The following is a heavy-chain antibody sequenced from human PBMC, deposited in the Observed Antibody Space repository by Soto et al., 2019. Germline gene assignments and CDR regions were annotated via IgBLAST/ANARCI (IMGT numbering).Heavy chain of an antibody. Sequence: KASETLSLTCAVSGGSISSGGYSWSWIRQPPGKGLEWIGYIYHSGSTYYNPSLKSRVTISVDRSKNQFSLKLTSVTAADTAVYYCASRLTVVGGMDVWGQGTTVTVSS. V-gene: IGHV4-30-2*01. CDR2: IYHSGST. CDR1: GGSISSGGYS. J-gene: IGHJ6*02. CDR3: ASRLTVVGGMDV. D-gene: IGHD2-15*01.